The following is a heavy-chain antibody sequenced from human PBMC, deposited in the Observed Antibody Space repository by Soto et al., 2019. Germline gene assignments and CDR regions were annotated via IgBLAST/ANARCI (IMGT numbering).Heavy chain of an antibody. CDR3: AKDINSGVTYYYYYGMDV. CDR2: ISSSSSYT. CDR1: GFTFSDYY. D-gene: IGHD3-10*01. Sequence: GGSLRLSCAASGFTFSDYYMSWIRQAPGKGLEWVSYISSSSSYTNYADSVKGRFTISRDNAKNSLYLQMNSLRAENTALYYCAKDINSGVTYYYYYGMDVWGQGTTVTVSS. J-gene: IGHJ6*02. V-gene: IGHV3-11*05.